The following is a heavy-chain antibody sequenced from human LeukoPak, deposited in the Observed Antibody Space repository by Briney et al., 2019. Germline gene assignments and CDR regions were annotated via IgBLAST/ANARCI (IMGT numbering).Heavy chain of an antibody. CDR1: GGTFSSYA. V-gene: IGHV1-69*04. CDR3: ARDYGIAVAGTYYYYYGMDV. D-gene: IGHD6-19*01. Sequence: GASVKVSCKASGGTFSSYAISGVRQAPGQELEGMGGIIPILGIANYAQKFQGRVTITADKSTSTAYMELNSLRSEDTAVYYCARDYGIAVAGTYYYYYGMDVWGQGATVTVS. J-gene: IGHJ6*02. CDR2: IIPILGIA.